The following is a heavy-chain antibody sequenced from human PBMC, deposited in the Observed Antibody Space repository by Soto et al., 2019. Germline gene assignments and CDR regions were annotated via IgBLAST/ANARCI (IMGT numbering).Heavy chain of an antibody. CDR2: IDPSGSYA. J-gene: IGHJ4*02. Sequence: EVQLVQSGAEVKKPGESLRISCKGSGYSFTSYWISWVRQMPGKGLEWMGRIDPSGSYANYSPSFQGHVTISADKSSSTAHLHWSGLKAPDTAMYYCARPGEQLWLDYGGQGSLVTGST. CDR3: ARPGEQLWLDY. D-gene: IGHD5-18*01. V-gene: IGHV5-10-1*01. CDR1: GYSFTSYW.